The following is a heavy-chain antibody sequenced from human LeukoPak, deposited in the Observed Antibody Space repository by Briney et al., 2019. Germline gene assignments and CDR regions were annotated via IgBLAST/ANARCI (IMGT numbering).Heavy chain of an antibody. J-gene: IGHJ6*03. CDR1: GGTFSSYA. CDR3: ASGYYDSSGYYITDYYYTDV. V-gene: IGHV1-69*05. Sequence: SVKVSCKASGGTFSSYAISWVRQAPGQGLEWMGGIIPIFGTANYAQKFQGRVTITTDESTSTAYMELSSLRSEDTAVYYCASGYYDSSGYYITDYYYTDVWGKGTTVTVSS. CDR2: IIPIFGTA. D-gene: IGHD3-22*01.